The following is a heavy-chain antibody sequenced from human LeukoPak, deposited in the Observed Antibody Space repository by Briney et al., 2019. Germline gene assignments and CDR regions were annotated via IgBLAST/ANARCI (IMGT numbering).Heavy chain of an antibody. CDR1: GGSSSSSS. CDR2: ISPSGST. D-gene: IGHD6-19*01. V-gene: IGHV4-4*07. Sequence: SETLSLTCSVSGGSSSSSSWNWIRRPAGQGLEWIGRISPSGSTNYNPSLKSRVTMSVDTSKNQFSLNLSSVTAADTAVYYCARSAYSSGWRFDYWGQGTLVTVSS. CDR3: ARSAYSSGWRFDY. J-gene: IGHJ4*02.